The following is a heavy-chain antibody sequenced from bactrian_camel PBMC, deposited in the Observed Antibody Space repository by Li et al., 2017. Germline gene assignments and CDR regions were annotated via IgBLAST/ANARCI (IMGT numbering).Heavy chain of an antibody. CDR2: IDNDGET. V-gene: IGHV3S26*01. CDR3: ASDPQWWHLMANYNY. CDR1: DDTIRSRC. D-gene: IGHD7*01. Sequence: QVQLVESGGGSVQAGGALTLSCVVSDDTIRSRCMAWFRQTPGKEREGVAAIDNDGETNYAASMKDRFTISRDNAECSPTLRMNSLTPEDTAAYTCASDPQWWHLMANYNYWGQGTQVTVS. J-gene: IGHJ4*01.